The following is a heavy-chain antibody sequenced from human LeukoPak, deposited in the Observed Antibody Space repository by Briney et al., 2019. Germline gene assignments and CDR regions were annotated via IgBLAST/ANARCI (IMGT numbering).Heavy chain of an antibody. D-gene: IGHD3-9*01. CDR3: ARVGIRYFDLYY. CDR2: IYYSGST. J-gene: IGHJ4*02. Sequence: SETLSLTCTVSGGSISSGGYYWSWIRQHPGKGLEWIGYIYYSGSTYYNPSLKSRVTISVDTSKNQFSLKLSSVTAADTAVYYCARVGIRYFDLYYWGQGTLVTVSS. CDR1: GGSISSGGYY. V-gene: IGHV4-31*03.